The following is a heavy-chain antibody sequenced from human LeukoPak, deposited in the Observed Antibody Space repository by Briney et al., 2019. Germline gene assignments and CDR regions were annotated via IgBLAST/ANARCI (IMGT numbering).Heavy chain of an antibody. J-gene: IGHJ5*02. CDR3: PRDYYDSSGYSWFDP. V-gene: IGHV1-18*01. CDR1: GYTFTSYG. Sequence: ASVKVSCKASGYTFTSYGISWVRQAPGQGLEWMGWISAYNGNTNYAQKLQGRVTMTTDTSTSTAYMELRRLRSAATALPYLPRDYYDSSGYSWFDPWGQGTLVTVSS. CDR2: ISAYNGNT. D-gene: IGHD3-22*01.